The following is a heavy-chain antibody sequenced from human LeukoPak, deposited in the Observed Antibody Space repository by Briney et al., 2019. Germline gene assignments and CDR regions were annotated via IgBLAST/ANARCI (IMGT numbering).Heavy chain of an antibody. D-gene: IGHD3-10*01. V-gene: IGHV4-39*07. J-gene: IGHJ4*02. Sequence: PSETLSLTCTVSGGPISSSSYYWGWIRQPPGKGLEWIGSIYYSGSTYYNPSLKSRVTISVDTSKNQFSLKLSSVTAADTAVYYCARDQVSRYGSGSYFDYWGQGTLVTVSS. CDR2: IYYSGST. CDR3: ARDQVSRYGSGSYFDY. CDR1: GGPISSSSYY.